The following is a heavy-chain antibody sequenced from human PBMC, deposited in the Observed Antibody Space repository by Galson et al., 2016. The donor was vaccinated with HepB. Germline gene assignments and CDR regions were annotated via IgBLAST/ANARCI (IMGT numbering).Heavy chain of an antibody. Sequence: SVKVSCKASGGTLHLFALSWVRQAPGQGLEWMGVIINLYGTANYALKFQSRVTITADESTSTAHMEVSSLRYEDTAVYYCARVRDGYNTHFYYGMDVWGQGTSVTVS. J-gene: IGHJ6*02. CDR3: ARVRDGYNTHFYYGMDV. CDR1: GGTLHLFA. D-gene: IGHD5-24*01. V-gene: IGHV1-69*13. CDR2: IINLYGTA.